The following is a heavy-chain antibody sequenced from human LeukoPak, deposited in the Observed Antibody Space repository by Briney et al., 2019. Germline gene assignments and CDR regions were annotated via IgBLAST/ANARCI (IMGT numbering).Heavy chain of an antibody. D-gene: IGHD2-2*01. CDR1: GYTFTRYY. Sequence: GPVKGSCQGFGYTFTRYYMHWGRQAPGQGVEWMGRINPNSGGTNYAQKFQGRVTMTRDTSISTAYMELSRLRSDDTAVYYCASARLPNYYYYMDVWGKGTTVTVSS. CDR2: INPNSGGT. J-gene: IGHJ6*03. CDR3: ASARLPNYYYYMDV. V-gene: IGHV1-2*06.